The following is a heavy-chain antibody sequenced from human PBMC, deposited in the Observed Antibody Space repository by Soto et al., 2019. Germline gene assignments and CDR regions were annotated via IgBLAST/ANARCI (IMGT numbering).Heavy chain of an antibody. V-gene: IGHV3-66*01. Sequence: GGSLRLSCAASGFTVSSNYMSWVRQAPGKGLEWVSVIYSGGSTYYADSVKGRFTISRDNSKNTLYLQMNSLRAEDTAVYYCARGYQVGAPTRPYFDDSGQGTLVT. D-gene: IGHD1-26*01. CDR1: GFTVSSNY. CDR2: IYSGGST. CDR3: ARGYQVGAPTRPYFDD. J-gene: IGHJ4*02.